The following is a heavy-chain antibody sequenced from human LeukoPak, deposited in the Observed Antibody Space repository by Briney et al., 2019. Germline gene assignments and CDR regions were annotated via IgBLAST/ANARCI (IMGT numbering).Heavy chain of an antibody. CDR3: ARDMGERGIAARPDWFDP. CDR1: GGSISSSSYY. CDR2: IYYSGST. D-gene: IGHD6-6*01. J-gene: IGHJ5*02. Sequence: SETPSLTCTVSGGSISSSSYYWGWIRQPPGKGLEWIGSIYYSGSTYYNPSLKSRVTISVDTSKNQFSLKLSSVTAADTAVYYCARDMGERGIAARPDWFDPWGQGTLVTVSS. V-gene: IGHV4-39*07.